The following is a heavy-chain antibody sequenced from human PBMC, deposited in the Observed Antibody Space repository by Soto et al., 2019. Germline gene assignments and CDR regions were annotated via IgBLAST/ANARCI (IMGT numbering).Heavy chain of an antibody. J-gene: IGHJ4*02. V-gene: IGHV4-59*01. D-gene: IGHD3-22*01. CDR2: TYYGWNT. CDR3: ARDREYYDSSGLYFDY. Sequence: VSGGSISDYYWSWIRQPPGKGLEWIGYTYYGWNTNYNPSLKSRVTISVDTSKNQFSLKLISVTAADTAVYYCARDREYYDSSGLYFDYWGQGTLVTVSS. CDR1: GGSISDYY.